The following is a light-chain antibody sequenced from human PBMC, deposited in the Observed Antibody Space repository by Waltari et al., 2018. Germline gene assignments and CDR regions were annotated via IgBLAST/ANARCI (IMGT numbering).Light chain of an antibody. Sequence: QSALTQPVSVSGSPGQSITISCSGTSSDVGSYNSVSWYKQPPGKAPKLIIYEVTYRPSGISNRFYGSKSGNPASLTISGLQAEDEADYYCSSYTSTTTALIFGGGTHLTVL. CDR2: EVT. CDR1: SSDVGSYNS. CDR3: SSYTSTTTALI. J-gene: IGLJ2*01. V-gene: IGLV2-14*01.